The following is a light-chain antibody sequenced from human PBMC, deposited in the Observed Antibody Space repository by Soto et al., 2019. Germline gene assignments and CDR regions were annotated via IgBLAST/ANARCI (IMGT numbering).Light chain of an antibody. CDR1: QSVSSSF. CDR3: QQYDSSPLT. J-gene: IGKJ4*01. CDR2: GAS. Sequence: EIVLTQSPGTLSSSPGERATLSCRASQSVSSSFLAWYQQKPGQAPRLLIYGASSRATGIPDRFSGSGSGTDFTLTISRLEPEDFALYSCQQYDSSPLTFGRGTKVEIK. V-gene: IGKV3-20*01.